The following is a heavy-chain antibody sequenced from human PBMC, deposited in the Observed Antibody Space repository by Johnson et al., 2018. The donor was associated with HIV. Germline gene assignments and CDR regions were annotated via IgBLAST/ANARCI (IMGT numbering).Heavy chain of an antibody. CDR1: GFTFSSYA. CDR2: ISYDGGDK. D-gene: IGHD1-26*01. CDR3: ARALGATYAFDI. V-gene: IGHV3-30*04. Sequence: QVQLVESGGGVVQPGRSLRLSCAASGFTFSSYAMHWVRQAPAKGLEWVAIISYDGGDKDYADSVKGRFTISRDSSKNTLYLQMNSLRVEDTAVYYCARALGATYAFDIWGQGTMVTVSS. J-gene: IGHJ3*02.